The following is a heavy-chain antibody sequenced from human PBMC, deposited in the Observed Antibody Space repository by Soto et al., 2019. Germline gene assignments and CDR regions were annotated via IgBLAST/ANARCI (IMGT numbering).Heavy chain of an antibody. Sequence: QVQLQESGPGLVKPSQTLSLTCTVSGGSISSGGYYWSWIRQHPGKGLEWIGYIYYSGSTYYNPSLKSRVTIAVDTSKNQFSLKLSSVTAADTAVYYCARVLYYYDSSGSPGQFDYWGQGTLVTVSS. V-gene: IGHV4-31*03. CDR2: IYYSGST. CDR1: GGSISSGGYY. J-gene: IGHJ4*02. D-gene: IGHD3-22*01. CDR3: ARVLYYYDSSGSPGQFDY.